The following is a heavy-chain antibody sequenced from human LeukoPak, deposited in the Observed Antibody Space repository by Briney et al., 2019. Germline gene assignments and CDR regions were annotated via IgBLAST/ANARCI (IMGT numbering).Heavy chain of an antibody. J-gene: IGHJ6*02. CDR1: GCTFSSYA. Sequence: SVKVSCKASGCTFSSYAISWVRQAPGQGLEWMGGIIPIFGTANYAQKFQGRVTITADESTSTAYMELSSLRSEDTAVYYCARGWERGITMVRGVIAYYYGMDVWGQGTTVTVSS. CDR2: IIPIFGTA. D-gene: IGHD3-10*01. V-gene: IGHV1-69*13. CDR3: ARGWERGITMVRGVIAYYYGMDV.